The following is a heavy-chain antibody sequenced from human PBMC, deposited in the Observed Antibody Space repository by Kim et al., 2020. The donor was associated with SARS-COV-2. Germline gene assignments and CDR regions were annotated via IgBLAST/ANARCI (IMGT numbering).Heavy chain of an antibody. CDR1: GFTFSSYA. J-gene: IGHJ1*01. Sequence: GGSLRLSCAASGFTFSSYAMHWVRQAPGKGLEWVAVISYDGSNKYYVDSVKGRFTISRDNSKNTLYLQMNSLRAEDTAVYYCARDRMRLNCGGDCYFGYFQHWGQGTLVTVSS. CDR3: ARDRMRLNCGGDCYFGYFQH. V-gene: IGHV3-30*04. D-gene: IGHD2-21*01. CDR2: ISYDGSNK.